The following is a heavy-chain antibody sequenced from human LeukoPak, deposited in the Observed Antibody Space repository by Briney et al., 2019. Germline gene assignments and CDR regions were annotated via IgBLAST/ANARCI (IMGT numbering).Heavy chain of an antibody. Sequence: GESLKISCKGSGYSFTSYWIGWGRQMPGKGLEWMGIIYPGDSDTRYSPSFQGPVTNSADQSISTAYLQWSSLKASHTAMYYCARRRGSGGFDYWGQGTLVTVSS. J-gene: IGHJ4*02. D-gene: IGHD1-26*01. V-gene: IGHV5-51*01. CDR2: IYPGDSDT. CDR3: ARRRGSGGFDY. CDR1: GYSFTSYW.